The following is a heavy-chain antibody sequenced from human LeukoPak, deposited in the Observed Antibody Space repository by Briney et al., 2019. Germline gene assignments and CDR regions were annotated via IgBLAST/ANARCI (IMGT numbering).Heavy chain of an antibody. J-gene: IGHJ3*02. D-gene: IGHD6-19*01. CDR1: GYSFTSSV. V-gene: IGHV1-18*01. CDR2: ISTYNGNT. CDR3: ARGASSGWDDAFDI. Sequence: ASVKVSCKASGYSFTSSVINWVRQAPGQGLEWMGWISTYNGNTEYAQNFQGRVTMTTDTSTNTAYMDLRSLRSDGTAVYYCARGASSGWDDAFDIWGQGTMVTVSS.